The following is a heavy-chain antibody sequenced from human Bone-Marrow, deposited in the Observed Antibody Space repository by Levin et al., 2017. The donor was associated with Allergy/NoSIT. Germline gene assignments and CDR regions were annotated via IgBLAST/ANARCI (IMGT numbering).Heavy chain of an antibody. CDR1: GGSISSGGHH. D-gene: IGHD2-2*03. CDR3: AREDGSTFDY. V-gene: IGHV4-31*03. J-gene: IGHJ4*02. Sequence: SPTLSLPCTVSGGSISSGGHHWSWIRQHPGKGLEWIGYIYNSGSTYYNPSLKSRVMISVDTSKNQFSLKVSSVTAADTAVYYCAREDGSTFDYWGQGTLVTVSS. CDR2: IYNSGST.